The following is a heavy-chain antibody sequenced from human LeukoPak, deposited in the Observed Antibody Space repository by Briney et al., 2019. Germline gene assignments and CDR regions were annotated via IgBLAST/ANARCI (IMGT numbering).Heavy chain of an antibody. CDR3: ARSSTGNGVHFDY. CDR1: GYTFTSYY. Sequence: ASVKVSCKASGYTFTSYYMHWVRQAPGQGLEWMGIINPSGGSTSYAQKFQGRVTMTRATSTGTVYMELSSLRSEDTAVYYCARSSTGNGVHFDYWGQGTLVTVSS. D-gene: IGHD1-14*01. J-gene: IGHJ4*02. V-gene: IGHV1-46*01. CDR2: INPSGGST.